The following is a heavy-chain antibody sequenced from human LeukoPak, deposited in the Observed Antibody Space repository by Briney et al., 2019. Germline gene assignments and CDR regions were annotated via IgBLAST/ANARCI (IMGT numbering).Heavy chain of an antibody. Sequence: SETLSLICTVSGGSVSSGSYYWSWTRQPPGKELEWIGYIYYSGSTNYNPSLKSRVTMSVDASKNQFSLKLSSVTAADTAVYYCSRLQFDWLSPGAFDIWGQGTMVTVSS. CDR3: SRLQFDWLSPGAFDI. V-gene: IGHV4-61*01. CDR2: IYYSGST. CDR1: GGSVSSGSYY. D-gene: IGHD3-9*01. J-gene: IGHJ3*02.